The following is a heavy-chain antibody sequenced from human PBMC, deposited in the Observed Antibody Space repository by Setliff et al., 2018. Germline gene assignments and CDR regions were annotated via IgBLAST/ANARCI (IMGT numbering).Heavy chain of an antibody. CDR2: ISGSSTYT. D-gene: IGHD3-16*01. Sequence: PVVSLRLSCAASGFTFSSYNMNWVRQAPGKELEWVSSISGSSTYTYYADSVKGRFTISRDNAKDSLYLQMNSLRAEDTAVYYCARDGGEYWGQGTLVTVAS. J-gene: IGHJ4*02. CDR1: GFTFSSYN. V-gene: IGHV3-21*01. CDR3: ARDGGEY.